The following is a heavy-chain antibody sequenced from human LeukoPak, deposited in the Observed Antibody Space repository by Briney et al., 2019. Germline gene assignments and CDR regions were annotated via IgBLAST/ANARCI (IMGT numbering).Heavy chain of an antibody. CDR2: IYYSGST. V-gene: IGHV4-38-2*02. D-gene: IGHD3-9*01. Sequence: SETLSLTCTVSGYSISSGYYWGWIRQPPGKGLEWIGSIYYSGSTYYNPSLKSRVTISVDTSKNQFSLKLSSVTAADTAVYYCARYYDILTWGQGTLVTVSS. CDR1: GYSISSGYY. CDR3: ARYYDILT. J-gene: IGHJ4*02.